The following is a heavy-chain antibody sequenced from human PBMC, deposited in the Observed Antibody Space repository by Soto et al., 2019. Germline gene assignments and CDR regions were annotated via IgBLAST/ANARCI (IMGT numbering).Heavy chain of an antibody. V-gene: IGHV4-34*01. CDR3: ARGPHIVLMVYDKDY. D-gene: IGHD2-8*01. CDR2: INHSGST. Sequence: QVQLQQWGAGLLKPSETLSLTCAVYGGSFSGYYWSWIRQPPGKGLEWIGEINHSGSTNYNPSLKSRVTISVDTSKNQFSRKLSSVTAADTAVYYGARGPHIVLMVYDKDYGGQGTLVTVSA. CDR1: GGSFSGYY. J-gene: IGHJ4*02.